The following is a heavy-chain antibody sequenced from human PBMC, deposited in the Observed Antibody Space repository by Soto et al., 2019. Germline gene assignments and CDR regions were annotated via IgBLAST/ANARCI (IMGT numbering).Heavy chain of an antibody. D-gene: IGHD3-9*01. CDR2: INHSGST. J-gene: IGHJ4*02. CDR1: GGSFSGYY. Sequence: SETLSLTCAVYGGSFSGYYWSWIRQPPGKGLEWIGEINHSGSTNYNPSLKSRVTISVDTSKNQFSLKLSSVTAADTAVYYCARAHYDILTGYYHGGFDYWGQGTLVTVSS. CDR3: ARAHYDILTGYYHGGFDY. V-gene: IGHV4-34*01.